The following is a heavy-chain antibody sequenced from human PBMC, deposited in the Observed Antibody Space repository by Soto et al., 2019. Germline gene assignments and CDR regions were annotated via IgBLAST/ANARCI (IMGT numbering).Heavy chain of an antibody. CDR1: GGSFSDYY. CDR2: INDRGSI. J-gene: IGHJ2*01. V-gene: IGHV4-34*01. D-gene: IGHD3-9*01. CDR3: ARESHDILTGPPWVWYFDL. Sequence: QVQLQQWGAGPLRPLETLSLTCGVSGGSFSDYYWSWIRQSPGKGLEWIGEINDRGSINYNPSLKSRVIISVDTSKNHYSLNLRSVTAADTAVYYCARESHDILTGPPWVWYFDLWGRGTLVTVSS.